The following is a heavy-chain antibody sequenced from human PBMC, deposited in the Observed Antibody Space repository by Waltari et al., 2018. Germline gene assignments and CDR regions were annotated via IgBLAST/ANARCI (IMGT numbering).Heavy chain of an antibody. CDR2: VPHRGGT. V-gene: IGHV4-4*02. Sequence: QVQLQESGPGLVKPSGTLSLTCAVSGASINSDYWWRWVRQSPGNGLGWIGQVPHRGGTYSPPSLKRRVTSSIDWSKNQFSLNLSSVNDADTAVYYCAADRGNGLYFDYWGQGTLVTVSS. CDR1: GASINSDYW. J-gene: IGHJ4*02. CDR3: AADRGNGLYFDY. D-gene: IGHD2-15*01.